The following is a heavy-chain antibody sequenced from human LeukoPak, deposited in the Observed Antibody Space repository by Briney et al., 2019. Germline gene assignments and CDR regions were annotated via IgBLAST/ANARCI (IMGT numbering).Heavy chain of an antibody. CDR2: ISGSGGST. CDR3: AYDYYGSGSYYKGNWFDP. CDR1: GFTFSSYA. Sequence: PGGSLRLSCAASGFTFSSYAMSWVRQAPGKGLEWVSAISGSGGSTYYADSVKGRFTISRDNSKNTLYLQMNSLRAEDTAVYYCAYDYYGSGSYYKGNWFDPWGQGTLVTASS. D-gene: IGHD3-10*01. J-gene: IGHJ5*02. V-gene: IGHV3-23*01.